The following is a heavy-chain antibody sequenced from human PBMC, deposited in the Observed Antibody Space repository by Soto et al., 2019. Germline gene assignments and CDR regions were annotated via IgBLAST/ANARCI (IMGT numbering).Heavy chain of an antibody. CDR3: XXXXXXXXXXXXXXXDY. CDR2: ISYDGSNK. V-gene: IGHV3-30-3*01. Sequence: QVQLVESGGGVVQPGRSLRLSCAASGFTFSSYAMHWVRQAPGKGLEWVAVISYDGSNKYYADSVKGRFTISRDNSKNTRYLQMNSLRAEDTAVYYXXXXXXXXXXXXXXXXDYWXQGTLVTVSS. J-gene: IGHJ4*02. CDR1: GFTFSSYA.